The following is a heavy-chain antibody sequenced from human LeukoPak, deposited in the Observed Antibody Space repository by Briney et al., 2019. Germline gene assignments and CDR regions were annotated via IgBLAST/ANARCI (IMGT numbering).Heavy chain of an antibody. D-gene: IGHD3-10*01. Sequence: ASVKVSCKASGGTFSSYAISWVRQAPGQGLEWMGGIIPIFGTANYAQKFQDRVTITADESTSTAYMELSSLRSEDTAVYYCARGLEPDYYGSGSYYPFDYWGQGTLVTVSS. CDR2: IIPIFGTA. CDR1: GGTFSSYA. J-gene: IGHJ4*02. V-gene: IGHV1-69*13. CDR3: ARGLEPDYYGSGSYYPFDY.